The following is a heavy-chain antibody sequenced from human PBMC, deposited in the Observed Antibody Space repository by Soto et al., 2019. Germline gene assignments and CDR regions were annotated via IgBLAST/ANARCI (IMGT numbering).Heavy chain of an antibody. CDR3: AVGGGGYDT. CDR2: IIPMFGTT. J-gene: IGHJ5*02. D-gene: IGHD3-22*01. CDR1: GGAFSSSS. Sequence: SVKVSCQASGGAFSSSSINWVRQAPGQGLEWMGGIIPMFGTTNYAQKLQGRVTLTADESTSTAYMEMTDLRSEDTAVYYCAVGGGGYDTWGQGTLVTVSS. V-gene: IGHV1-69*13.